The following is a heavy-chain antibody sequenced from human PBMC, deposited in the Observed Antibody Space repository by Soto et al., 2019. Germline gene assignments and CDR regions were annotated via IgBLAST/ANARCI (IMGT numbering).Heavy chain of an antibody. CDR3: ARGGWRHIDP. J-gene: IGHJ5*02. Sequence: SETLSLTCTVSGGSISVYYWSWIRQPPGKGLEWIGYIYYSGSTNYNPSLKSRVTISVDTSKNQFSLKLSSVTAADTAVYYCARGGWRHIDPWGQGTLVTVSS. CDR2: IYYSGST. CDR1: GGSISVYY. V-gene: IGHV4-59*08. D-gene: IGHD3-3*01.